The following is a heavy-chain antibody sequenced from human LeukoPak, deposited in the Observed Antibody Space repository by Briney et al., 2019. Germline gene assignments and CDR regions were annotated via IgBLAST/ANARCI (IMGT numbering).Heavy chain of an antibody. CDR2: ISSSGSTI. Sequence: PGGSLRLSCAASGFTFSSYGMHWVRQAPGKGLEWVSYISSSGSTIYYADSVKGRFTISRDNAKNSLYLQMNSLRAEDTAVYYCARDPGITRVDYWGQGTLVTVSS. D-gene: IGHD1/OR15-1a*01. J-gene: IGHJ4*02. V-gene: IGHV3-48*04. CDR3: ARDPGITRVDY. CDR1: GFTFSSYG.